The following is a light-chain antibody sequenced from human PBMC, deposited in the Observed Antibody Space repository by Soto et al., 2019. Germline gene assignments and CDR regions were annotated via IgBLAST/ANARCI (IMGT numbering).Light chain of an antibody. J-gene: IGKJ1*01. CDR2: GAS. Sequence: EIVLTQSPGTLSLSPGERATLSCRASQSVSSSYLAWYQQKPGQAPRLLIYGASSRATGIPDRFSGSGSGTDLTLTISRLESEDFAVYYCQHFRTFGQGTKVDIK. V-gene: IGKV3-20*01. CDR3: QHFRT. CDR1: QSVSSSY.